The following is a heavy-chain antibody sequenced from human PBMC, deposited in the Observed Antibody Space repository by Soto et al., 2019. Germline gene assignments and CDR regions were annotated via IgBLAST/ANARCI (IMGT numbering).Heavy chain of an antibody. CDR2: IYYSGST. V-gene: IGHV4-31*03. CDR1: GGSISSGGYY. CDR3: ARYDYGDYEYYFDY. D-gene: IGHD4-17*01. Sequence: SETLSLTCTVSGGSISSGGYYWSWIRQHPGKGLEWIGYIYYSGSTYYNPSLKSRVTISVDTSKNQFSLKLSSVTAADTAVYYCARYDYGDYEYYFDYWGQGTLVTVSS. J-gene: IGHJ4*02.